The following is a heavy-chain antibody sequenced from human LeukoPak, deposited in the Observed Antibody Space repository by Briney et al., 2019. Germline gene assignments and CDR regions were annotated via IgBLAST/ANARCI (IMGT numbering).Heavy chain of an antibody. V-gene: IGHV3-11*01. CDR1: GFTFSSYA. Sequence: AGGSLRLSCAASGFTFSSYAMSWIRQAPGKGLEWVSYISSSGSTIYYADSVKGRFTISRDNAKNSLYLQMNSLRAEDTAVYYCARSLYGDHFDYWGQGTLVTVSS. CDR3: ARSLYGDHFDY. CDR2: ISSSGSTI. J-gene: IGHJ4*02. D-gene: IGHD3-10*02.